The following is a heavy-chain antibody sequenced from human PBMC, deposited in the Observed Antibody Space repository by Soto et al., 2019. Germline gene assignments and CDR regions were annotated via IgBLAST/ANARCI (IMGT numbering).Heavy chain of an antibody. CDR3: ARIMVRHRDY. CDR1: GGSFSGYY. CDR2: INHSGST. V-gene: IGHV4-34*01. Sequence: QVQLQQWGAGLLKPSETLSLTCAVYGGSFSGYYWSWIRQPPGKGLEWIGEINHSGSTNYNPSLKSRAPISVDTPRNQFSLQLSCVTAADTAVYYCARIMVRHRDYWGQGTLVTVSS. D-gene: IGHD3-10*01. J-gene: IGHJ4*02.